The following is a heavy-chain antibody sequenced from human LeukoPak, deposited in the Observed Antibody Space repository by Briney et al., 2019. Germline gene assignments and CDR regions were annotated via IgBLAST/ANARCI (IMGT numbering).Heavy chain of an antibody. Sequence: GGALRLSCAASGFTFSSYSMNWVRQAPGKGLEWVSSISSSSSYIYYADSVKGRFTISRDNAKNSLYLQMNSLKTEDTAVYYCTTGTYNSSWFLGDDAFDIWGQGTMVTVSS. V-gene: IGHV3-21*03. D-gene: IGHD6-13*01. CDR1: GFTFSSYS. J-gene: IGHJ3*02. CDR2: ISSSSSYI. CDR3: TTGTYNSSWFLGDDAFDI.